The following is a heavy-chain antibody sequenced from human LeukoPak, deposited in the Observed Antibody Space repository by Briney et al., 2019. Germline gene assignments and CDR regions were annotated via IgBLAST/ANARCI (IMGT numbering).Heavy chain of an antibody. J-gene: IGHJ3*02. CDR1: GGSISSYY. D-gene: IGHD2-15*01. Sequence: PSETLSLTCSVSGGSISSYYWSWIRQPPGKGLEWSGNIYYSGSTNYNPSLKSRVTISVDTSKNQFSLKLSSVTAADTAVYYCARQSTRYCSGGSCYSNSAFDIWGQGTKVTVSS. CDR2: IYYSGST. CDR3: ARQSTRYCSGGSCYSNSAFDI. V-gene: IGHV4-59*08.